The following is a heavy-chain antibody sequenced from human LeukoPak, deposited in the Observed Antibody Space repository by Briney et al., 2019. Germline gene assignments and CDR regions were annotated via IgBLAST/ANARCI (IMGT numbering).Heavy chain of an antibody. V-gene: IGHV3-49*04. CDR1: GFAFGDYA. CDR3: TRNRGIATAGILQAPHAY. Sequence: GGSLRLSCSASGFAFGDYAMSWVRQAPGGGLEWVGFIRSKPYGETTEYAASAKGRFTISRDDSKNIVYLQMNSLKVEDTALYYCTRNRGIATAGILQAPHAYWRQETYVTVS. J-gene: IGHJ4*02. D-gene: IGHD6-13*01. CDR2: IRSKPYGETT.